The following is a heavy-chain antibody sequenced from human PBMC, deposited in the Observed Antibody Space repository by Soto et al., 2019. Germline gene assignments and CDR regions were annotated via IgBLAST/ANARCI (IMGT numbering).Heavy chain of an antibody. CDR2: ISYDGSNK. V-gene: IGHV3-30*03. Sequence: PGGSLRLSCAASGFTFSSYGMHWVRQAPGKGLEWVAVISYDGSNKYYADSVKGRFTISRDNSKNTLYLQMNSLRAEDTAVYYCARDSPYYYYYYGMDVWGQGTTVTVSS. CDR3: ARDSPYYYYYYGMDV. CDR1: GFTFSSYG. J-gene: IGHJ6*02.